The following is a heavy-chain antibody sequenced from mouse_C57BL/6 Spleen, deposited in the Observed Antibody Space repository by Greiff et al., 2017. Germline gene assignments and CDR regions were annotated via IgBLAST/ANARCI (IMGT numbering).Heavy chain of an antibody. Sequence: VQLQQPGAELVKPGASVKMSCKASGYTFTSYWMQWVKQRPGQGLEWIGEIDPSDSSTNYNQKFKGKATLTVDTSSCTAYMQLSSLTSEDSAVYYCARRRGYDGYWYFDVWGTGTTVTVSS. J-gene: IGHJ1*03. CDR3: ARRRGYDGYWYFDV. V-gene: IGHV1-50*01. CDR1: GYTFTSYW. D-gene: IGHD2-3*01. CDR2: IDPSDSST.